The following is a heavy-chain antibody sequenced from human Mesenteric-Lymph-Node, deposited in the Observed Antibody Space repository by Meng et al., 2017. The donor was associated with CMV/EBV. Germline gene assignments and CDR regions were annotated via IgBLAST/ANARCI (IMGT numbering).Heavy chain of an antibody. CDR1: GFTFSSYS. CDR2: ISSSSSYI. CDR3: ARDRVHALGARGKKYYYGMDV. V-gene: IGHV3-21*01. Sequence: GGSLRLSCAASGFTFSSYSMNWVRQAPGKGLEWVSSISSSSSYIYYADSVKGRFTISRDNAKNSLYLQMNSLRAEDTAVYYCARDRVHALGARGKKYYYGMDVWGQGTTVTVSS. J-gene: IGHJ6*02. D-gene: IGHD1-26*01.